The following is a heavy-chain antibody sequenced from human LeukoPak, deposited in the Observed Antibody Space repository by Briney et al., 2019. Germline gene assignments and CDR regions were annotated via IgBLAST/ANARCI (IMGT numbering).Heavy chain of an antibody. D-gene: IGHD6-19*01. V-gene: IGHV4-38-2*01. J-gene: IGHJ5*02. CDR3: ARGVGTMLAVAGPAWIDP. CDR2: VYHRGST. CDR1: GYSISRGYY. Sequence: PSETLSLTCAVPGYSISRGYYRGWIRQPPGKGLEYIGSVYHRGSTYYNPSLKSRVTISLDTSKNQFSLKLNSVTAADTAVYYCARGVGTMLAVAGPAWIDPWGQGTLVTISS.